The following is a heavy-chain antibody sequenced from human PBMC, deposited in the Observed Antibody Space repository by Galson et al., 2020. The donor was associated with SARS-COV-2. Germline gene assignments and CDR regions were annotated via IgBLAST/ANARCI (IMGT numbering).Heavy chain of an antibody. CDR1: GFTFSSHA. J-gene: IGHJ4*02. CDR3: ARDGQSGSGGAFDY. V-gene: IGHV3-33*01. Sequence: GGSLRLSCAASGFTFSSHALHWVRQAPANGLERVAQIYFDCSEKYYGDSVKGRFTISRDSSKNTVYLQMDNLRADDTAVYYCARDGQSGSGGAFDYWGQGTLVTVSS. CDR2: IYFDCSEK. D-gene: IGHD2-15*01.